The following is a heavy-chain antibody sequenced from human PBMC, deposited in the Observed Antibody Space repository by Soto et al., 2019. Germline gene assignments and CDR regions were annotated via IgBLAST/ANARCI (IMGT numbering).Heavy chain of an antibody. CDR1: GYSFTSYW. CDR3: ARAYLGYCSSTSCYDYYGMDF. D-gene: IGHD2-2*01. CDR2: IYPGDSDT. Sequence: GESLKISCKGSGYSFTSYWIGWVRQMPGKGLEWMGIIYPGDSDTRYSPSFQGQVTISADKSISTAYLQWSSLKASDTAMYYCARAYLGYCSSTSCYDYYGMDFWGQGTTVTVAS. J-gene: IGHJ6*02. V-gene: IGHV5-51*01.